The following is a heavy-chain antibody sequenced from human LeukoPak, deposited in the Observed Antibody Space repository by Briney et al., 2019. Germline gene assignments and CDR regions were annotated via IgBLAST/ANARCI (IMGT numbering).Heavy chain of an antibody. CDR2: IYSGGST. V-gene: IGHV3-66*01. CDR3: ARGPSGSYYLDY. J-gene: IGHJ4*02. CDR1: GFTVSGNY. D-gene: IGHD1-26*01. Sequence: GGSLRLSCAASGFTVSGNYMSWVRQAPGKGLEWVSVIYSGGSTYYADSVKGRFTISRDNSKNTLYLQMKSLRAEDTAVYYCARGPSGSYYLDYWGQGTLVTVSS.